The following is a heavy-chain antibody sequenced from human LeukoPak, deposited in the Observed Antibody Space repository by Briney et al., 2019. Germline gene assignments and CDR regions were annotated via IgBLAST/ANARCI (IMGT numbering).Heavy chain of an antibody. CDR2: IYSGGST. J-gene: IGHJ4*02. D-gene: IGHD3-10*01. CDR3: ARAKPKNMVRGLIMRRESRYYFDY. CDR1: GFTFSSYA. V-gene: IGHV3-53*01. Sequence: GGSLRLSCAASGFTFSSYAMSWVRQAPGKGLEWVSVIYSGGSTYYADSVKGRFTISRDNSKSTLYIQMNSLRAEDTAVYYCARAKPKNMVRGLIMRRESRYYFDYWGQGTLVTVSS.